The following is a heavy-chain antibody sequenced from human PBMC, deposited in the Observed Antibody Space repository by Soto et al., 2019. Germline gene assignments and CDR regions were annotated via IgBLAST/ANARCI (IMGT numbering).Heavy chain of an antibody. Sequence: ASVKVSCKASGYTFTSYGISWVRQAPGQGLEWMGWISAYNGNTNYAQKLQGRVTMTTDTSTSTAYMELRSLRSDDTAVYYCARWWTTTVTTDWFDPWGQGTLVTVS. CDR3: ARWWTTTVTTDWFDP. D-gene: IGHD4-17*01. J-gene: IGHJ5*02. V-gene: IGHV1-18*01. CDR2: ISAYNGNT. CDR1: GYTFTSYG.